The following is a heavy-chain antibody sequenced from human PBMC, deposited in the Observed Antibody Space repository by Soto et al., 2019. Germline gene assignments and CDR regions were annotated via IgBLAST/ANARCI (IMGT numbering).Heavy chain of an antibody. V-gene: IGHV3-13*01. CDR2: IGTAGDT. J-gene: IGHJ4*02. D-gene: IGHD3-22*01. CDR1: GFTFSNYD. Sequence: PGGSLRLSCAASGFTFSNYDMHWVRQVTGKGLEWVSTIGTAGDTYYPGSVKGRFSISRENAKNTLYLQMNSLRAEDTAVYYCAKANTPTYYYDSSGFYGFDCWGQGTLVTVSS. CDR3: AKANTPTYYYDSSGFYGFDC.